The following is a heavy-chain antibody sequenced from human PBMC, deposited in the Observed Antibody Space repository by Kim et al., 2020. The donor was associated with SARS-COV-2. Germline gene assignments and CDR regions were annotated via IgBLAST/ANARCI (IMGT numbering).Heavy chain of an antibody. J-gene: IGHJ5*02. CDR1: GGSISSYY. CDR2: IYYSGST. V-gene: IGHV4-59*01. CDR3: ARSRGRYSYGTSWFDP. Sequence: SETLSLTCTVSGGSISSYYWSWIRQPPGKGLEWIGYIYYSGSTNYNPSLKSRVTISVDTSKNQFSLKLSSVTAADTAVYYCARSRGRYSYGTSWFDPWGQGTLVTVSS. D-gene: IGHD5-18*01.